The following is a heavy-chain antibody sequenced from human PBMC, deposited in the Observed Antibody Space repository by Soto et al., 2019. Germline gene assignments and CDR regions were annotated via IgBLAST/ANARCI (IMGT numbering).Heavy chain of an antibody. V-gene: IGHV1-18*04. CDR3: ARLGWELLSGRRYFDY. Sequence: QVLLVQYGPEVKKPGASMKVSCKTSGYTFSDFALTWVRQAPDQGLEWLGWISPYNGNTNYAQRLQERVTMTTDKSTSTAYLELRSLRSDDTAVYYCARLGWELLSGRRYFDYWGQGTLVTVSS. J-gene: IGHJ4*02. CDR2: ISPYNGNT. D-gene: IGHD1-26*01. CDR1: GYTFSDFA.